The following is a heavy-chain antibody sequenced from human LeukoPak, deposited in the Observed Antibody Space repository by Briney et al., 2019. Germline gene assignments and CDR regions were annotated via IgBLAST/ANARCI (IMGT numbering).Heavy chain of an antibody. CDR1: VFTFNSYW. D-gene: IGHD6-19*01. J-gene: IGHJ4*02. CDR3: PRVDGRGNFIFDY. V-gene: IGHV3-74*01. CDR2: INPDGRST. Sequence: PGGALRLSCAASVFTFNSYWMHWGRHAPGKGLVWVSRINPDGRSTNYADSVKGRFTISRDNAKNTLYLQMNSLRAEDTAIYYCPRVDGRGNFIFDYWGQGTLVPVSS.